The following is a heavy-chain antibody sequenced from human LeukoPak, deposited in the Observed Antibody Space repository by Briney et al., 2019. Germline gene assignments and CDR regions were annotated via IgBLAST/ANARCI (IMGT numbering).Heavy chain of an antibody. Sequence: ASVRVSCKASGYTFTGYHMHWVRQAPGQGLEWMGWINPNSGGTNYAQKFQGRVTMTRDTSISTAYMELSRLRSDDTAVYYCARDRDDSSGYLYFQHWGQGTLVTVSS. J-gene: IGHJ1*01. V-gene: IGHV1-2*02. CDR1: GYTFTGYH. CDR3: ARDRDDSSGYLYFQH. CDR2: INPNSGGT. D-gene: IGHD3-22*01.